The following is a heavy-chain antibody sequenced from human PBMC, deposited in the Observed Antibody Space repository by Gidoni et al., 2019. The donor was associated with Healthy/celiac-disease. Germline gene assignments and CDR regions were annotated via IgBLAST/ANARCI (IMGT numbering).Heavy chain of an antibody. CDR2: MNPNSGNT. CDR3: ARGRYCSGGSCYSGEYGMDV. V-gene: IGHV1-8*01. D-gene: IGHD2-15*01. J-gene: IGHJ6*02. Sequence: QVQLVQSGAEVTKPGASVQVSCKASGYTFTSYDINWVRQATGHGLEWMGWMNPNSGNTGYAQKFQGRVTMTRNTSISTAYMELSSLRSEDTAVYYCARGRYCSGGSCYSGEYGMDVWGQGTTVTVSS. CDR1: GYTFTSYD.